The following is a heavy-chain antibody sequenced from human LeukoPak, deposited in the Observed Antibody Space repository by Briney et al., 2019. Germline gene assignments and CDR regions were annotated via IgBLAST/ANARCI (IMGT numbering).Heavy chain of an antibody. Sequence: ASVKVSCKASGYTFTSYGISWVRQAPGQGLEWMGWISAYNGNTSYAQKLQGRVTMTTDTSTSTAYMELRSLRSDDTAVYYCASLHGGYSGYSWFDPWGQGTLVTVSS. CDR3: ASLHGGYSGYSWFDP. J-gene: IGHJ5*02. V-gene: IGHV1-18*01. D-gene: IGHD5-12*01. CDR2: ISAYNGNT. CDR1: GYTFTSYG.